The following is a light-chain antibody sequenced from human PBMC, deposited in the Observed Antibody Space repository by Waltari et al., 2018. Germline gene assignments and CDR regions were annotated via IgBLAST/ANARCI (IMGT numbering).Light chain of an antibody. CDR1: QGISSY. Sequence: AIRMTQSPSSLSASTGDRVTITCRASQGISSYLAWYQQKPGKAPKLLIYAASTLQSGVPSRFSGSGSGTDFTLTISCLQSGDFATYYCQQYYSYPRFGQGTRLEIK. J-gene: IGKJ5*01. V-gene: IGKV1-8*01. CDR3: QQYYSYPR. CDR2: AAS.